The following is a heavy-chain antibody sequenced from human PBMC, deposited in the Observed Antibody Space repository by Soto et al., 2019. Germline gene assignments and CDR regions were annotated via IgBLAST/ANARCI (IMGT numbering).Heavy chain of an antibody. J-gene: IGHJ6*02. CDR1: GLSLSTTGVG. CDR2: IYWDDDK. Sequence: QITLKESGPTLVKPTQTLTLTCTFSGLSLSTTGVGVGWIRQPPGKALEWLALIYWDDDKRYSPSLKRRLTITKVTSKHRAVLTMTTMDPVDTATYYCVQSRCGGDCLQSYSSHSYYGLDVWGQGTTVTVSS. CDR3: VQSRCGGDCLQSYSSHSYYGLDV. D-gene: IGHD2-21*02. V-gene: IGHV2-5*02.